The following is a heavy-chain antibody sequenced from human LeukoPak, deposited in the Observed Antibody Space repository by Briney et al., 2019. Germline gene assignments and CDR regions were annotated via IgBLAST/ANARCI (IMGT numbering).Heavy chain of an antibody. V-gene: IGHV5-51*01. Sequence: GESLKISCKGIGYTFNNYWIGWVRQVPGKGLEWVGIIWPADLTTKYSPSFQGQVTISVDKSISTAYLQWSSLEASDTAMYYCARPEYGACDYWGQGTLVTVSS. J-gene: IGHJ4*02. CDR3: ARPEYGACDY. CDR2: IWPADLTT. D-gene: IGHD4/OR15-4a*01. CDR1: GYTFNNYW.